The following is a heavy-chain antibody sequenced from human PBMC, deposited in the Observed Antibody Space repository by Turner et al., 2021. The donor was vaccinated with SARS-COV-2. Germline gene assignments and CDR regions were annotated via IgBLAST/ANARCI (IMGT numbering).Heavy chain of an antibody. CDR1: GFPFGKTS. Sequence: VLLLESGGTLAQPGGSLRLSCAAPGFPFGKTSVSGVRQTPGGGIEWVATSEASAESTYADSVSGRFRITRDNYKNTVYLQMSSLTAEDSAVYFCAKIPAQYNAYDFSYFEYWGRGTRVTVSS. CDR2: SEASAEST. V-gene: IGHV3-23*01. J-gene: IGHJ4*02. CDR3: AKIPAQYNAYDFSYFEY. D-gene: IGHD5-12*01.